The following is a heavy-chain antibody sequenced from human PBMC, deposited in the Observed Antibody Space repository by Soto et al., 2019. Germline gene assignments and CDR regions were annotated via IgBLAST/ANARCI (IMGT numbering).Heavy chain of an antibody. CDR3: ARPRGGTTYYFDY. CDR2: IYYSGST. D-gene: IGHD1-26*01. Sequence: XETLCLTCTVSGGSISSSSYYWGWIRQPPGKGLEWIGSIYYSGSTYYNPSLKSRVTISVDTSKNQFSLKLSSVTAADTAVYYCARPRGGTTYYFDYWGQGTLVTVSS. V-gene: IGHV4-39*01. J-gene: IGHJ4*02. CDR1: GGSISSSSYY.